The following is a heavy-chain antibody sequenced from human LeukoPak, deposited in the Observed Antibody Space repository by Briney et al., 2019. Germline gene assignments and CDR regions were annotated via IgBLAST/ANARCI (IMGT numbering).Heavy chain of an antibody. CDR2: IFYSGST. CDR1: GGSISSYY. J-gene: IGHJ4*02. V-gene: IGHV4-59*08. D-gene: IGHD6-13*01. Sequence: SETLSLTCTVSGGSISSYYWSWIRQPPGKGLEWIGYIFYSGSTNYIPSLKSRVTISMDTSKNQFSLKLSSVTAADTAVYYCARGDSTLFDYWGQGTLVTVSS. CDR3: ARGDSTLFDY.